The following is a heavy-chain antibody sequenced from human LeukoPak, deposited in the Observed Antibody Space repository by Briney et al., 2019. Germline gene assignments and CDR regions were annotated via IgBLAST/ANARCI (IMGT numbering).Heavy chain of an antibody. D-gene: IGHD6-19*01. Sequence: GGSLRLSCATSGFTFSSYGMHWVRQAPGKGLEWVAIISYDGSNKYYADSVKGRFTISRDNSKNTLYLQMNSLRAEDTAVNYCAKGPDILNGWYYFDYWGQGTLVTVSS. CDR3: AKGPDILNGWYYFDY. CDR2: ISYDGSNK. J-gene: IGHJ4*02. V-gene: IGHV3-30*18. CDR1: GFTFSSYG.